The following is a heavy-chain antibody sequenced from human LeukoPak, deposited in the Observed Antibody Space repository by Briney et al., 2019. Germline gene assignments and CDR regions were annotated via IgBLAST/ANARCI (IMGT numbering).Heavy chain of an antibody. CDR3: TKRVKYGGTWDHFAD. Sequence: PLGGSLRLSCAASGFTFDNYRMSWVLQAPGKGLEWVSTVNADGGNTYYADSVKGRFTISRDNSKSTLILQMNSLRVEDTALYYCTKRVKYGGTWDHFADWGQGTLVTVSS. J-gene: IGHJ4*02. CDR1: GFTFDNYR. D-gene: IGHD1-26*01. V-gene: IGHV3-23*01. CDR2: VNADGGNT.